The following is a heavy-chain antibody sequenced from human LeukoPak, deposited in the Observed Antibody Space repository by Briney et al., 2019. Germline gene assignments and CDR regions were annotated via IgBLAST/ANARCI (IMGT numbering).Heavy chain of an antibody. V-gene: IGHV3-30*03. CDR3: AREASDAFDI. Sequence: PGRSLRLSCAASGFIFSNHGMHWVRQAPGKGLEWVAVTSFDGGNKYYADSVKGRFTISRDNSKNTLFLQMNSLRAEDTAVYYCAREASDAFDIWGQGTMVTVSS. J-gene: IGHJ3*02. CDR2: TSFDGGNK. CDR1: GFIFSNHG.